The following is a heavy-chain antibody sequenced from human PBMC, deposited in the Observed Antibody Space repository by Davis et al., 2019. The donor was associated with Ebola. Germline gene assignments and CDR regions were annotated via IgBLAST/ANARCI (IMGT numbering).Heavy chain of an antibody. CDR2: INHSGNT. Sequence: MPSETLSLTCAVYGGSFSGFFWSWIRQPPGKGLEWIGEINHSGNTHYNPSLKSRVAISVDASKNQFSLKLSSVTAADTAVYYCATLPEYSYDRDYWGQGTLVTVSS. J-gene: IGHJ4*02. CDR3: ATLPEYSYDRDY. V-gene: IGHV4-34*01. CDR1: GGSFSGFF. D-gene: IGHD5-18*01.